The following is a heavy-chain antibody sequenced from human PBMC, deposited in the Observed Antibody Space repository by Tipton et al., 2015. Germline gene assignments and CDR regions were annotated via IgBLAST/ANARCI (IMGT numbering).Heavy chain of an antibody. D-gene: IGHD3-3*01. CDR1: GFNFSMYA. J-gene: IGHJ4*02. Sequence: GSLRLSCAASGFNFSMYAMSWVRQAPGKGLEWVSAISGSSGATYYADSVRGRFTISRDNSKNTLSLHMTSLTAEDTAVYFCARDRYTIGTYFPNYFHYWGQGALVTVSS. V-gene: IGHV3-23*01. CDR2: ISGSSGAT. CDR3: ARDRYTIGTYFPNYFHY.